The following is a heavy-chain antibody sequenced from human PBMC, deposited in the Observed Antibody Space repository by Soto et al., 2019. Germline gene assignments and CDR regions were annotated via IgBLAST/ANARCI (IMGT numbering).Heavy chain of an antibody. CDR2: ISGDGDNT. J-gene: IGHJ4*02. CDR1: GFTFSSIP. Sequence: GGSLRLSCSASGFTFSSIPMHWVRQAPGRGLEYVSRISGDGDNTYYADSVKGRFSISRDNSKNTLYLQMSSLRAEDTAVYYCAKGAGWLQDFDYWGQGTLVTVSS. D-gene: IGHD5-12*01. CDR3: AKGAGWLQDFDY. V-gene: IGHV3-64D*08.